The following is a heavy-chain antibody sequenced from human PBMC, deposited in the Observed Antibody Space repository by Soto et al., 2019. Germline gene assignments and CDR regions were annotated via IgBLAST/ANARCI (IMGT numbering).Heavy chain of an antibody. D-gene: IGHD3-9*01. J-gene: IGHJ6*02. CDR2: IYSGGST. Sequence: EVQLVESGGGLIQPGGSLRLSCAASGFTVSSNYMSCVRQAPGKGLEWVSVIYSGGSTYYADSVKGRFTISRDNSKSTLYLQMNSLRAGDTAVYYCASDNYDILTGYYQPRDGDYYFGMDVWGQGTTVTVS. CDR1: GFTVSSNY. CDR3: ASDNYDILTGYYQPRDGDYYFGMDV. V-gene: IGHV3-53*01.